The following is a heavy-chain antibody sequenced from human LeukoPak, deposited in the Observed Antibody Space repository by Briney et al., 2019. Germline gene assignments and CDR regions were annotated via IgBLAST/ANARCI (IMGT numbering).Heavy chain of an antibody. J-gene: IGHJ1*01. CDR3: AKRYYYDSSGYSFQH. CDR1: GFTFSSYA. CDR2: ISGRGGST. D-gene: IGHD3-22*01. V-gene: IGHV3-23*01. Sequence: GGSLRLSCAASGFTFSSYAMSWVRQAPGKGLEWVSAISGRGGSTYYADSVKGRFTISRDNSKNTLYLQMNSLRAEDTAVYYCAKRYYYDSSGYSFQHWGQGTLVTVSS.